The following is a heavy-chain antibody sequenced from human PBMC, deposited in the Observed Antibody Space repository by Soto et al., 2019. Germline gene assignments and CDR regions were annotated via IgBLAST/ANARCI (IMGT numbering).Heavy chain of an antibody. V-gene: IGHV3-49*03. CDR3: TATEVVVTADYYYYYGMDV. D-gene: IGHD2-21*02. CDR1: GFTFGDYA. J-gene: IGHJ6*02. CDR2: IRSKAYGGTT. Sequence: GGSLRLSCTASGFTFGDYAMSWFRQAPGKGLEWVGFIRSKAYGGTTEYAASVKGRFTISRDDSKSIAYLQMNSLKTEDTAVYYCTATEVVVTADYYYYYGMDVWGQGTTVTAP.